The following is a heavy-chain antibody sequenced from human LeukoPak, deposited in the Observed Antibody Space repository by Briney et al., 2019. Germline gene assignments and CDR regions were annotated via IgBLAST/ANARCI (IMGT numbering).Heavy chain of an antibody. CDR1: GFTFSDHH. V-gene: IGHV3-7*01. D-gene: IGHD3-22*01. J-gene: IGHJ4*02. CDR2: IKQDGSEK. Sequence: GGSLRLSCAASGFTFSDHHMDWVRQAPGKGLEWVANIKQDGSEKYYVDSVKGRFTISRDNAKNSLYLQMNSLRAEDTAVYYCARGAWYYDSSGYYDYWGQGTLVTVSS. CDR3: ARGAWYYDSSGYYDY.